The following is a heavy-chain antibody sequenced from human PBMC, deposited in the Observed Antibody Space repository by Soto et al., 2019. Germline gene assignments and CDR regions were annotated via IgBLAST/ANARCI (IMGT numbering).Heavy chain of an antibody. Sequence: EVQLVESGGGLVQPGGSLRLSCAASGFSFSSYWMTWVRQAPGEGLEWLANMNQDGTEKYYVDSVKGGFIISRENAENSLFLEVSNLRADDTAIYYCVRDILAPGSFLYFDYWGQGTLVTVSS. CDR3: VRDILAPGSFLYFDY. V-gene: IGHV3-7*05. J-gene: IGHJ4*02. CDR1: GFSFSSYW. CDR2: MNQDGTEK. D-gene: IGHD2-2*02.